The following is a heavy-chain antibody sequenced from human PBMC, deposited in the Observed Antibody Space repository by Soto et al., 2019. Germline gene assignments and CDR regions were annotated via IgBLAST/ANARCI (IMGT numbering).Heavy chain of an antibody. J-gene: IGHJ4*02. CDR2: ISSTTDYI. V-gene: IGHV3-21*01. CDR3: ARESEDLTSNFDY. CDR1: GFTFTRYS. Sequence: GGSLRLSCAASGFTFTRYSMNWVRQAPGKGLEWVSSISSTTDYIYYADSMKGRFTVSRDNAKNSVYLEMNSLSAEDTAVYYCARESEDLTSNFDYWGQGTLVTVSS.